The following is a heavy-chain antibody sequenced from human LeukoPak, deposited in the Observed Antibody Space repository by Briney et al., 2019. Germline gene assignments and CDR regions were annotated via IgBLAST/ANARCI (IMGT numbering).Heavy chain of an antibody. CDR3: ARGRTSRYGSGSYYWDY. CDR2: INHGGST. J-gene: IGHJ4*02. Sequence: MTSETLSLTCAVYGGSFSGYYWSWIRQPPGKGPEWIGEINHGGSTNYNPSLESRVTMSLDTSKNQFSLKLSSVTAADTAVYYCARGRTSRYGSGSYYWDYWGQGTLVTVSS. CDR1: GGSFSGYY. V-gene: IGHV4-34*01. D-gene: IGHD3-10*01.